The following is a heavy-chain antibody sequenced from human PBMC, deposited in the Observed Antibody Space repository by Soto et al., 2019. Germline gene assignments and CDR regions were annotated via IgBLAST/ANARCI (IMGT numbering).Heavy chain of an antibody. J-gene: IGHJ5*02. CDR2: ISAYNGNT. CDR1: GYTFTSYG. D-gene: IGHD3-22*01. Sequence: QVQLVQSGAEVKKPGASVKVSWKASGYTFTSYGISWVRQAPGKGLEWMGWISAYNGNTNYAQKLQGRVTMTTDTSTSTAYMELRSLRSDDTAVYYCAYTYYYDSSGYRFDPWGQGTLVTVSS. V-gene: IGHV1-18*01. CDR3: AYTYYYDSSGYRFDP.